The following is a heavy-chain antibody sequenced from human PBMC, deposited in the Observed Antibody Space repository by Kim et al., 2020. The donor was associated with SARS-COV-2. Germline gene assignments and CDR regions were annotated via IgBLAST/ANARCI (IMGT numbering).Heavy chain of an antibody. CDR3: ARSSPGVLLLPAFGDYDYGMDV. CDR1: GYTFTGYY. V-gene: IGHV1-2*04. Sequence: ASVKVSCKASGYTFTGYYMHWVRQAPGQGLEWMGWINPNSCGTNYAQKFQGWVTMTRDTSISTAYMELSRLRSDDTAVYYCARSSPGVLLLPAFGDYDYGMDVWGKGATVTVSS. D-gene: IGHD2-15*01. CDR2: INPNSCGT. J-gene: IGHJ6*04.